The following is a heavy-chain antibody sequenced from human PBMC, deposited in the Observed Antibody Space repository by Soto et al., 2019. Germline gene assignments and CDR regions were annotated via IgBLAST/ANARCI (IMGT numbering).Heavy chain of an antibody. CDR1: GGAINNRDYY. CDR2: IFYSGIT. D-gene: IGHD3-16*01. Sequence: QVQLQESGPGLLKPSQTLSLTCSVSGGAINNRDYYWSWIRQHPGKGLEWIGNIFYSGITAYNPSLKGRLTISIDTSKNEFSLKLTSVTAADTAVYYCARDRPAFKSFGSGMDVWGQGTTVTVSS. V-gene: IGHV4-31*03. J-gene: IGHJ6*02. CDR3: ARDRPAFKSFGSGMDV.